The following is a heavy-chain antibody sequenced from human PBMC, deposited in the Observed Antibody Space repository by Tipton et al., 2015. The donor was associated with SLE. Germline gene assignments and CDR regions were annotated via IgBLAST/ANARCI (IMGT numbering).Heavy chain of an antibody. J-gene: IGHJ3*02. V-gene: IGHV4-59*08. CDR2: IYYSGST. D-gene: IGHD5-24*01. CDR1: GGSISGYY. Sequence: LRLSCTVSGGSISGYYWSWIRQPPGKGLEWIGYIYYSGSTNYNPSLKSRVTISVDTSKNQFSLKLSSVTAADTAVYYCARTVRREMATGPAFDIWGQGTMVTVSS. CDR3: ARTVRREMATGPAFDI.